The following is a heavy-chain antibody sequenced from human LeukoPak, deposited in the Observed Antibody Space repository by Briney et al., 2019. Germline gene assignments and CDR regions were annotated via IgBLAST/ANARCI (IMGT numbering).Heavy chain of an antibody. CDR1: GFTFSKYW. CDR3: ATKQWLAPPPDS. Sequence: PGGSLRLSCVASGFTFSKYWMLWVRQAPGKGLESVSRINTDGTVTTYADSVKGRFTVSRDNADNTMFLQMNGVRDEDTAVYYCATKQWLAPPPDSWGQGTPVTVSS. J-gene: IGHJ4*02. V-gene: IGHV3-74*01. D-gene: IGHD6-19*01. CDR2: INTDGTVT.